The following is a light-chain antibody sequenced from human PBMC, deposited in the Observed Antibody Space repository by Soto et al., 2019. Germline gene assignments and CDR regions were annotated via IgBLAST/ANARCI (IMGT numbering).Light chain of an antibody. CDR2: GAS. CDR3: QQYNKWPWT. V-gene: IGKV3-15*01. CDR1: QSVSST. Sequence: EIVMAQSPATLSVSPGERATLSCRASQSVSSTVAWYQQKPAQAPRLLIYGASTRATGIPARFSGSGSGTDFTLTIISLQSEDFAVYYCQQYNKWPWTFGQGTKVDIK. J-gene: IGKJ1*01.